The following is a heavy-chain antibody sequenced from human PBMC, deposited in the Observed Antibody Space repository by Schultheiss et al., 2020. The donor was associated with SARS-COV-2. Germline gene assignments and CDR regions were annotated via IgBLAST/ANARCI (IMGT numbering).Heavy chain of an antibody. CDR1: GYSFSNYW. CDR2: IWPGDSDT. CDR3: ARREDIVATPLDY. D-gene: IGHD5-12*01. J-gene: IGHJ4*02. Sequence: GGSLRLSCKGSGYSFSNYWIAWVCQKPGKGLEWVGIIWPGDSDTRYSPSFQGQVTISADKSISTAYLQWSSLKASDTAMYYCARREDIVATPLDYWGQGTLVTVSS. V-gene: IGHV5-51*01.